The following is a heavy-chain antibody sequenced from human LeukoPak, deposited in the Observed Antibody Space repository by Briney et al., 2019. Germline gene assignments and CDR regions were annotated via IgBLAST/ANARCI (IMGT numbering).Heavy chain of an antibody. D-gene: IGHD3-9*01. V-gene: IGHV4-4*07. CDR3: ARDQGYYDIFVNAFDI. CDR2: IYTSGST. CDR1: GGSISSYY. J-gene: IGHJ3*02. Sequence: SETLSLTCTVSGGSISSYYWSWIRQPAGKGLEWIGRIYTSGSTNYNPSLKSRVTMSVDTSKNQFSLKLSSVTAVDTAVYYCARDQGYYDIFVNAFDIWGQGTMVTVSS.